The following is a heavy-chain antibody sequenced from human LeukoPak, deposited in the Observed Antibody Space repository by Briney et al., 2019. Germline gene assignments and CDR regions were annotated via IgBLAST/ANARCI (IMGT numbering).Heavy chain of an antibody. CDR2: IKQDGSEK. Sequence: GGSLRLSCTASGFTFSSYWMSWVRQAPGKGLEWVANIKQDGSEKYYVDSVKGRFTISRDNAKNSLYLQMNSLRAEDTAVYYCAREGRGYKVAKFDYWGQGTLVTVSS. CDR3: AREGRGYKVAKFDY. J-gene: IGHJ4*02. CDR1: GFTFSSYW. V-gene: IGHV3-7*01. D-gene: IGHD3-22*01.